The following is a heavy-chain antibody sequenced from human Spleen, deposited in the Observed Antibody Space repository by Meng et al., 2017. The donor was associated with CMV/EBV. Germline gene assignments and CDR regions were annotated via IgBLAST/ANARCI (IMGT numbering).Heavy chain of an antibody. V-gene: IGHV1-2*02. CDR1: GYTFTAYY. J-gene: IGHJ4*02. CDR2: INPNSGDT. D-gene: IGHD3-10*01. Sequence: KVSCKASGYTFTAYYMHWVRQAPGQGLEWMGWINPNSGDTNYAQRFQGRVTMTRDTSISTAYMELNRLRSDDTAVYYCARDWARGDYWGQGTLVTVSS. CDR3: ARDWARGDY.